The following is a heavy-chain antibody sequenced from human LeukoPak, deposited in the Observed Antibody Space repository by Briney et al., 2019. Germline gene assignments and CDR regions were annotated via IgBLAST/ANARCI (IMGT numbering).Heavy chain of an antibody. J-gene: IGHJ6*03. D-gene: IGHD3-10*01. V-gene: IGHV4-34*01. Sequence: SETLSLTCAVYGGSFSGYYWSWIRQPPGKGLEWIGEINHSGSTNYNPSLKSRVTISVDTSKNPFSLKLSSVTAADTAVYYCARGSFDMVRGAINYYYMDVWGKGTTVTVSS. CDR1: GGSFSGYY. CDR3: ARGSFDMVRGAINYYYMDV. CDR2: INHSGST.